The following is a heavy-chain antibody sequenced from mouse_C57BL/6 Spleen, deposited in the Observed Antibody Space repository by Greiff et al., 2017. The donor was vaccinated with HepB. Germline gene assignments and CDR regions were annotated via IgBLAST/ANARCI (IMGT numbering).Heavy chain of an antibody. Sequence: QVQLQQSGAELVKPGASVKISCKASGYAFSSYWMNWVKQRPGKGLEWIGQIYPGDGDTNYNGTFKGKATLTADKSSSSAYMQLSSLTSEDSAVYFCAREGGITTVVAERYFDVWGTGTTVTVSS. CDR1: GYAFSSYW. V-gene: IGHV1-80*01. CDR2: IYPGDGDT. CDR3: AREGGITTVVAERYFDV. D-gene: IGHD1-1*01. J-gene: IGHJ1*03.